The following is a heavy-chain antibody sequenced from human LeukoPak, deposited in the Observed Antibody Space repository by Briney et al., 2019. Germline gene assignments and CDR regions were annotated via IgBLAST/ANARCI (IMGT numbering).Heavy chain of an antibody. J-gene: IGHJ4*02. CDR1: GGSISSYY. CDR3: ARVTRGYYDSSGYVDY. D-gene: IGHD3-22*01. V-gene: IGHV4-59*08. CDR2: IYYSGST. Sequence: SETLSLTCTVSGGSISSYYWSWIRQPPGKGQEWIGYIYYSGSTYYNPSLKSRVTISVDTSKNQFSLKLSSVTATDTAVYYCARVTRGYYDSSGYVDYWGQGTLVTVSS.